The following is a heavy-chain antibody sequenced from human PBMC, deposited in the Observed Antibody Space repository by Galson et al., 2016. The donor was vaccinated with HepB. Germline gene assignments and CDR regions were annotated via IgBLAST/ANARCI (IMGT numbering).Heavy chain of an antibody. D-gene: IGHD1-14*01. Sequence: CAISWDSVSGNGAAAWNWFRQSPSRGLEWLGRTYYRSKWYYEYALSVTSRITISPDTSKNQFSLQLDSVTPEDAAVYFCARGTRNAFDYWGQGTLVTVSS. CDR2: TYYRSKWYY. J-gene: IGHJ4*02. CDR1: WDSVSGNGAAA. V-gene: IGHV6-1*01. CDR3: ARGTRNAFDY.